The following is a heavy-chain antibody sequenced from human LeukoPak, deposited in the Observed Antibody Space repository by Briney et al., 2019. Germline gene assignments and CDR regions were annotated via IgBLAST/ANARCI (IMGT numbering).Heavy chain of an antibody. D-gene: IGHD5-18*01. CDR3: ARAPPDHRIQLGYYFDY. Sequence: GASVKVSCKASGYTFTGYYMHWVRQAPGQGLEWMGWINPNSGGTNYAQKFQGRVTMTRDTSISTAYMELSRLRSDDTAVYYCARAPPDHRIQLGYYFDYWGQGTLVTVSS. CDR1: GYTFTGYY. CDR2: INPNSGGT. V-gene: IGHV1-2*02. J-gene: IGHJ4*02.